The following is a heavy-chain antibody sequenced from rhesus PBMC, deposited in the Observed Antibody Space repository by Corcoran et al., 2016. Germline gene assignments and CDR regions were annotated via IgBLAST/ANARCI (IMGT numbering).Heavy chain of an antibody. CDR3: TRDRGNGHFEC. CDR2: ISPYNGNK. CDR1: GYTFTSYY. J-gene: IGHJ1*01. D-gene: IGHD3-34*01. V-gene: IGHV1-1*01. Sequence: QVQLVQSGAELQQPGASVKLSCKAFGYTFTSYYMHWVRQAPGQGLEWIGRISPYNGNKGYAQNFQGRVTITTDTSTSTGYMELSSLRSEDTAVDYCTRDRGNGHFECWGQGALVTVSA.